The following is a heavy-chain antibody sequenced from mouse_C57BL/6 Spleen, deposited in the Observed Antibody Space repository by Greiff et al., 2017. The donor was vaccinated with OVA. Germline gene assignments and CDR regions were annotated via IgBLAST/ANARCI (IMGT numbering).Heavy chain of an antibody. D-gene: IGHD1-1*01. CDR1: GYTFTDYN. J-gene: IGHJ4*01. Sequence: EVQLVESGPELVKPGASVKIPCKASGYTFTDYNMDWVKQSHGKSLEWIGDINPNNGGTIYNQKFKGKATLTVDKSSSTAYMELRSLTSEDTAVYYCARREIYYYGSSYGNYAMDYWGQGTSVTVSS. CDR3: ARREIYYYGSSYGNYAMDY. V-gene: IGHV1-18*01. CDR2: INPNNGGT.